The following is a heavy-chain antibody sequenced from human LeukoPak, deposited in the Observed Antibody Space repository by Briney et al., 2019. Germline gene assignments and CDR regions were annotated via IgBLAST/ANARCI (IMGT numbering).Heavy chain of an antibody. Sequence: GGSLRLSCAASGFTFSSYSKNWVRQAPGKGLEWVSSISSSSSYIYYADSVKGRFTISRDNAKNSLYLQMNSLRAEDTAVYYCARQNDGIAAVVVVSWFDPWGQGTLVTVSS. V-gene: IGHV3-21*01. CDR3: ARQNDGIAAVVVVSWFDP. D-gene: IGHD6-13*01. CDR2: ISSSSSYI. J-gene: IGHJ5*02. CDR1: GFTFSSYS.